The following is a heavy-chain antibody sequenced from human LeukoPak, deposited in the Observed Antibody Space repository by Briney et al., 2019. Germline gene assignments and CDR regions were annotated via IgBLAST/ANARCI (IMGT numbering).Heavy chain of an antibody. CDR2: IIPIFGTA. V-gene: IGHV1-69*13. Sequence: AASVKVSCKASGGTFSSYAISWVRQAPGRGLEWMGGIIPIFGTANYAQKFQGRVTITADESTSTAYMELSSLRSEDTAVYYCARGAGTTFGLDYWGQGTLVTVSS. J-gene: IGHJ4*02. D-gene: IGHD1-1*01. CDR1: GGTFSSYA. CDR3: ARGAGTTFGLDY.